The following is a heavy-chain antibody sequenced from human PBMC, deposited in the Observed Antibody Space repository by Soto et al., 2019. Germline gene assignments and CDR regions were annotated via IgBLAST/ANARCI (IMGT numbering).Heavy chain of an antibody. CDR1: GYSISSGFY. V-gene: IGHV4-38-2*02. J-gene: IGHJ4*02. CDR3: ARHPYYYDSSKFDY. CDR2: IYYRGNT. Sequence: SETLSLTCSVSGYSISSGFYWDWIRQPPGKGLEWIGSIYYRGNTYYNPSHNGRITISLDTSKNQFSLKLSSVTAADTAVYYCARHPYYYDSSKFDYCGQGTLVTVSP. D-gene: IGHD3-22*01.